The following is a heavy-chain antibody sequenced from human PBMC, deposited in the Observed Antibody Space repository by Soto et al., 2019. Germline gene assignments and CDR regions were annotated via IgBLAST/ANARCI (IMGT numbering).Heavy chain of an antibody. CDR1: GFTFSSYW. CDR2: INSDGSST. CDR3: ASYSGIAVAGTVY. J-gene: IGHJ4*02. D-gene: IGHD6-19*01. V-gene: IGHV3-74*01. Sequence: VGSLRPSCAASGFTFSSYWMHWVRQAPGKGLVWVSRINSDGSSTSYADSVKGRFTISRDNAKNTLYLQMNSLRAEDTAAYYCASYSGIAVAGTVYWGQGTLVTVSS.